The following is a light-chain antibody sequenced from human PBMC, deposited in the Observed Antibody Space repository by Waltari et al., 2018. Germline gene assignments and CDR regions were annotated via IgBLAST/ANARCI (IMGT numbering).Light chain of an antibody. J-gene: IGLJ2*01. CDR3: QAWDNNTVV. V-gene: IGLV3-1*01. CDR2: QDT. CDR1: KLGDKY. Sequence: SYELTQPPSVFVSPGQTATITCSGDKLGDKYACWYQQRPGQSPTLVIYQDTKRPSGIPERLSGSNSGNTATLTISGAQAMDEADYYYQAWDNNTVVFGGGTKLTVL.